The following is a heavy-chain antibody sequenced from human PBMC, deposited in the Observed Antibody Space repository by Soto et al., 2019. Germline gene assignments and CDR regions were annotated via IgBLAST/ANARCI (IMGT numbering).Heavy chain of an antibody. CDR1: GFTFIDYA. J-gene: IGHJ4*02. V-gene: IGHV3-23*01. CDR2: ITASAAST. CDR3: AKDISLITFGGPRNFDH. D-gene: IGHD3-16*01. Sequence: GGSLRLSXTASGFTFIDYAMSWVRQAPGRGLEWVSTITASAASTYYADSVKGRFTISRDNSRDTIFLHLNNLRTEDSAIYFCAKDISLITFGGPRNFDHWGQGTLVTVSS.